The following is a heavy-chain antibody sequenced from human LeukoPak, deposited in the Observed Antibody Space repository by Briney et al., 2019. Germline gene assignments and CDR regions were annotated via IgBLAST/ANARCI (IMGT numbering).Heavy chain of an antibody. D-gene: IGHD4-17*01. J-gene: IGHJ4*02. CDR3: ARDRTVTTNPYYFDS. V-gene: IGHV3-21*01. CDR2: ISGGDKYI. Sequence: GGSLRLSCAASGFNFRSYTMNWVRQAPGKGLEWVASISGGDKYIYYADSVKGRLTISRDNAKNTLYLQMNSLRAEDTAVYCCARDRTVTTNPYYFDSWSQGGLVTVSS. CDR1: GFNFRSYT.